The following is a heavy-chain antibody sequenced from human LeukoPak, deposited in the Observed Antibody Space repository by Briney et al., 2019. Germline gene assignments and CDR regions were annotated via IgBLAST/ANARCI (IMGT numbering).Heavy chain of an antibody. CDR3: ARDYYGSGRGEWFDP. CDR1: GGSISSYY. CDR2: IYTSGST. Sequence: SETLSLTCTVSGGSISSYYWSWIRQPAGKGLEWIGRIYTSGSTNYNPSLKSRVTMSVDTSKNQFSLKLSSVTAADTAVYYCARDYYGSGRGEWFDPWGQGTLVTVSS. J-gene: IGHJ5*02. V-gene: IGHV4-4*07. D-gene: IGHD3-10*01.